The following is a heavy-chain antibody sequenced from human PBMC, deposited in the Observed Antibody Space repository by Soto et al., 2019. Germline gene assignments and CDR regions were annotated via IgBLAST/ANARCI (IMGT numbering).Heavy chain of an antibody. CDR1: GYTFTSYA. D-gene: IGHD6-13*01. CDR2: ISAYNGNT. V-gene: IGHV1-18*01. J-gene: IGHJ4*02. CDR3: ARAGTIAAAGTDSDY. Sequence: ASVKVSCKASGYTFTSYAMHWVRQVPGQRLEWMGWISAYNGNTNYAQKLQGRVTMTTDTSTSTAYMELRSLRSDDTAVYYCARAGTIAAAGTDSDYWGQGTLVTVSS.